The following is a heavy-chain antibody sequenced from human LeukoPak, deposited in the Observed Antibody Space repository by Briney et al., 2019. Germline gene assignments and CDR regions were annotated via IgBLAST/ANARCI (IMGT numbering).Heavy chain of an antibody. CDR1: GYTFSNYA. Sequence: ASVKVSCKASGYTFSNYAINWVRQAPGQGLEWMGWINTNTGNPTYAQGFTRHFVFSLDTSVSTAYLQISSLKAEDTAVYYCARRERGYTYRDALDVWGQGTMVTVSS. CDR3: ARRERGYTYRDALDV. J-gene: IGHJ3*01. V-gene: IGHV7-4-1*02. D-gene: IGHD5-18*01. CDR2: INTNTGNP.